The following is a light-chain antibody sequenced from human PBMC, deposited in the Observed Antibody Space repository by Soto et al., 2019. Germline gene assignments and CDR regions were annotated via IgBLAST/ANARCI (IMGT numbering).Light chain of an antibody. J-gene: IGKJ2*02. V-gene: IGKV4-1*01. CDR3: RQYYTTPCT. CDR2: WAS. Sequence: DIVMTQSPDSLAVSLGERATINCKSSQSVLYRSNNKNYLTWYQQKPGQPPKLLIYWASTRESGVPDRFSGSGSGTHFTLTISSLQAEDVAVYYWRQYYTTPCTFGQGTKLEIK. CDR1: QSVLYRSNNKNY.